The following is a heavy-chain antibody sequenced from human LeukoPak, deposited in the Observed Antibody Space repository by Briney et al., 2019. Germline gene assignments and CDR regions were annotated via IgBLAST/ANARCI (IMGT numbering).Heavy chain of an antibody. D-gene: IGHD2-2*01. V-gene: IGHV3-30*02. CDR1: GFTFSDYG. CDR3: AVRDCRNTRCFGNNYYYMDV. CDR2: IRNDGNNK. Sequence: GGSLRLSCAASGFTFSDYGMHWVRQAPGKGLEWVAFIRNDGNNKYYAESVKGRFTISRDDSRNTLFLQMNGLRAEDTALYYCAVRDCRNTRCFGNNYYYMDVWGKGTTVTVSS. J-gene: IGHJ6*03.